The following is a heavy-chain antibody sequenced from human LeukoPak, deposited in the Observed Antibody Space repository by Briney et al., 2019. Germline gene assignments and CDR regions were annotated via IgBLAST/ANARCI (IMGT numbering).Heavy chain of an antibody. V-gene: IGHV3-9*01. CDR1: GFTFDDYA. Sequence: GGSLRLSCAASGFTFDDYAMHWVRQAPGKGLEWVSGISWNSGSIGYADSVKGRFTISRDNAKNSLYLQMNSLRAEDTALYYCAKAIAAAYVPFDYWGQGTLVTVSS. D-gene: IGHD6-13*01. CDR3: AKAIAAAYVPFDY. CDR2: ISWNSGSI. J-gene: IGHJ4*02.